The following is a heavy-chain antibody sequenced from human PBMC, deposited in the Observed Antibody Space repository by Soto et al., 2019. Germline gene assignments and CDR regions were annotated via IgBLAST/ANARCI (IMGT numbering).Heavy chain of an antibody. CDR3: ARGTYDFWSGSGGMDV. V-gene: IGHV4-30-2*01. Sequence: QLQLQESGSGLVKPSQTLSLTCAVSGGSISSGGYSWSWIRQPPGKGLEWIGYIYHSGSTYYNPSLKSRVTIAVDRSKNQFSLKLSSVTAADTAVYYCARGTYDFWSGSGGMDVWGQGTTVTVSS. J-gene: IGHJ6*02. D-gene: IGHD3-3*01. CDR1: GGSISSGGYS. CDR2: IYHSGST.